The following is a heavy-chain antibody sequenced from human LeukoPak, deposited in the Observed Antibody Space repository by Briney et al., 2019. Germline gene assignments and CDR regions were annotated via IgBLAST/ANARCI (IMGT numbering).Heavy chain of an antibody. J-gene: IGHJ4*02. D-gene: IGHD4-17*01. V-gene: IGHV3-7*03. CDR3: ARIRGDYYFDY. Sequence: PGGSLRLSCAASGFTFSSYWMSWVRQAPGKGLEWAANIKQVGSEKYYVDSVKGRFTISRDNAKNSLYLQMNSLRAEDTAVYNCARIRGDYYFDYWGQGTLVTVSS. CDR1: GFTFSSYW. CDR2: IKQVGSEK.